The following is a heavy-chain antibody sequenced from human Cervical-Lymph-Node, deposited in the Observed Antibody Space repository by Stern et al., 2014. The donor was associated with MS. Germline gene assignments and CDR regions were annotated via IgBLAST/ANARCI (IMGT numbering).Heavy chain of an antibody. Sequence: VHLEESGGGVVQPGRSLRLSCAASGFTFSSYGMHWVRQAPGKGLEWVAVIWDDGSNKYYADSVQGRFTISRDNSKNTLYLQMSSLGAEDTAIYYCVRGVGLMPVADYWGQGTLVTVSS. CDR2: IWDDGSNK. D-gene: IGHD1-26*01. V-gene: IGHV3-33*01. CDR1: GFTFSSYG. CDR3: VRGVGLMPVADY. J-gene: IGHJ4*02.